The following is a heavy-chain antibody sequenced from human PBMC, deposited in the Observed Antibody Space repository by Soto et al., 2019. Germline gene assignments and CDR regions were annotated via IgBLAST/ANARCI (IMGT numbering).Heavy chain of an antibody. CDR2: IYYSGST. D-gene: IGHD2-2*01. CDR3: ASWGVYCTSTSCFERWFDP. Sequence: QVQLQESGPGLVKPSETLSLTCTVSGGSMSSYYWSWIRQPPGKGLEWIGYIYYSGSTNYNPSLKSRVTISADTSKKQFSLKLSSVTAADTAVYYCASWGVYCTSTSCFERWFDPWGQGILVTVSS. J-gene: IGHJ5*02. CDR1: GGSMSSYY. V-gene: IGHV4-59*08.